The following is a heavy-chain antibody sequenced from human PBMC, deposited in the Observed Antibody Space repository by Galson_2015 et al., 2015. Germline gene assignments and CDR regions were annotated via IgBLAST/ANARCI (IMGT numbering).Heavy chain of an antibody. CDR3: ARRAGYYDFWSGHTPPFAFDI. CDR2: IYYSGST. J-gene: IGHJ3*02. D-gene: IGHD3-3*01. V-gene: IGHV4-59*01. CDR1: GGSISSYY. Sequence: ETLSLTCTVSGGSISSYYWSWIRQPPGKGLEWIGYIYYSGSTNYNPSLKSRVTISVDTSKNQFSLKLSSVTAADTAVYYCARRAGYYDFWSGHTPPFAFDIWGQGTMVTVSS.